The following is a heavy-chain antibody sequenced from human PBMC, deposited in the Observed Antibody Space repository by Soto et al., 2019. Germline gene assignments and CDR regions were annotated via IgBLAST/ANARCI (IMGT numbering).Heavy chain of an antibody. Sequence: EAQLVESGGGLVQPGGSLRLSCAASGFIVSSNYMSWVRQAPGKGLEWVSVIYTSGSTYYADSVKGRFTISRDNSKNIVYLQVNSLRAEDTAVYYCARGDGALDVWGQGTLVTVS. CDR3: ARGDGALDV. J-gene: IGHJ3*01. CDR1: GFIVSSNY. CDR2: IYTSGST. D-gene: IGHD3-10*01. V-gene: IGHV3-66*01.